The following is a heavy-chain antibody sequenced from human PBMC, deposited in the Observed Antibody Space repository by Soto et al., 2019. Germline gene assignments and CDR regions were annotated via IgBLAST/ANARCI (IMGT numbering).Heavy chain of an antibody. CDR1: GYSFTSYW. Sequence: GESLKISCKGSGYSFTSYWISWVRQMPGKGLEWMGRIDPSDSYTNYSPSFQGHVTISADKSISTAYLQWSSLKASDTAMYYRERYEANHGSGKDRHNWFDPRGQGTLVSVS. CDR3: ERYEANHGSGKDRHNWFDP. J-gene: IGHJ5*02. CDR2: IDPSDSYT. V-gene: IGHV5-10-1*01. D-gene: IGHD3-10*01.